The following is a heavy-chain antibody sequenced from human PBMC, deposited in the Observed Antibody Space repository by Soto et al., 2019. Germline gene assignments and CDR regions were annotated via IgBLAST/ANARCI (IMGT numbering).Heavy chain of an antibody. CDR2: IYYSGST. J-gene: IGHJ4*02. CDR3: ARSKFGSRWYFEY. V-gene: IGHV4-39*01. CDR1: VVSISSTSYY. D-gene: IGHD6-13*01. Sequence: PSETLSLTCTVSVVSISSTSYYCGWIRQPPGKGLEWIGSIYYSGSTYYNPSLQSRVTISVDTSKNQFSLKLSSVTAADTAVYNCARSKFGSRWYFEYLGQGTLVIVSS.